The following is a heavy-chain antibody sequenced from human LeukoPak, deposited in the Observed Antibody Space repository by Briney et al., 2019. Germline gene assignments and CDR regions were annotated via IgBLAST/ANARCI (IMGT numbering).Heavy chain of an antibody. V-gene: IGHV1-69*04. CDR2: IIPILGIA. CDR1: GGTFSIYA. J-gene: IGHJ4*02. D-gene: IGHD5-24*01. CDR3: ARDLTGGGLGY. Sequence: SVKVSCTASGGTFSIYAISWVRQAPGQGLEWMGGIIPILGIANYAQKFQGRVTITADKSTSTAYMELSSLRSEDTAVYYCARDLTGGGLGYWGQGTLVTVSS.